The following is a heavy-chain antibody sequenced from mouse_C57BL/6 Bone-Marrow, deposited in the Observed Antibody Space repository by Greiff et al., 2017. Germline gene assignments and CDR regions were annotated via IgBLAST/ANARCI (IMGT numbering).Heavy chain of an antibody. CDR3: ARGGGYYPLFDY. CDR1: GYAFTNYL. D-gene: IGHD2-3*01. CDR2: LNPGSGGT. Sequence: VQLQQSGAELVRPGTSVKVSCKASGYAFTNYLIEWVKQRPGQGLEWIGVLNPGSGGTNYNEKFKGKATLTADKSSSTAYMQLSSLTSEDSAVYFCARGGGYYPLFDYWGQGTTLTVSS. J-gene: IGHJ2*01. V-gene: IGHV1-54*01.